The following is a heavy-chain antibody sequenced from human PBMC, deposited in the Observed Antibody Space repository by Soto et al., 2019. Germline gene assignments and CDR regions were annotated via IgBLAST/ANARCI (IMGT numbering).Heavy chain of an antibody. J-gene: IGHJ2*01. CDR3: ARVDRVTIFGVAPHSWYFDL. V-gene: IGHV3-48*02. D-gene: IGHD3-3*01. CDR1: GFTFSSYS. CDR2: ISSSSSTI. Sequence: GGSLRLSCAASGFTFSSYSMNWVRQAPGKGLEWVSYISSSSSTIYYADSVKGRFTISRDNAKNSLYLQMNSLRDEDTAVYYCARVDRVTIFGVAPHSWYFDLWGRGTLVTVSS.